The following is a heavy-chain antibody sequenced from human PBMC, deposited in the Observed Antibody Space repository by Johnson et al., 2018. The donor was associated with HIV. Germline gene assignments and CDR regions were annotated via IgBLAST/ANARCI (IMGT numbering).Heavy chain of an antibody. J-gene: IGHJ3*02. CDR2: ISYDGGNK. CDR1: GFTFSSYA. V-gene: IGHV3-30*04. Sequence: VQLVESGGGVVQPGRSLRLSCAASGFTFSSYAMHWVRQAPGKGLEWVAVISYDGGNKYYADSVKGRFTISRDNAKNSLYLQMNSLRAEDTAVYYCASYGPPWAFDIWGQGTMVTVSS. CDR3: ASYGPPWAFDI. D-gene: IGHD3-10*01.